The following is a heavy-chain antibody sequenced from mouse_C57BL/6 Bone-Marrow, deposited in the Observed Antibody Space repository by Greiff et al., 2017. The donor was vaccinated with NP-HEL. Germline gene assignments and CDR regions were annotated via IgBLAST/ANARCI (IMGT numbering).Heavy chain of an antibody. CDR1: GYTFTDYY. J-gene: IGHJ3*01. Sequence: EVQLQQSGPELVKPGASVKISCKASGYTFTDYYMNWVKQSHGKSLEWIGDINPNNGGTSYNQKFKGKATLTVDKSSSTAYMELRSLTSEDSAVYYCAREDNLAWFAYWGQGTLVTVSA. CDR2: INPNNGGT. CDR3: AREDNLAWFAY. V-gene: IGHV1-26*01.